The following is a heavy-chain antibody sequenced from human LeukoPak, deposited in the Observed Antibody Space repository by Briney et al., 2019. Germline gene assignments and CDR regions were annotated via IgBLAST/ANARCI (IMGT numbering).Heavy chain of an antibody. D-gene: IGHD5-18*01. J-gene: IGHJ6*03. CDR2: IYYRGTT. Sequence: SETLSLTCTVSGDSITSGSYYWGWVRQPPGKGLEWLGTIYYRGTTYYNPSLKSRVTISVDTSKNQFSLKLSSVTAADTAVYYCARTEESGYSYRYFGYYYYMDVWGKGTTVTVSS. CDR3: ARTEESGYSYRYFGYYYYMDV. CDR1: GDSITSGSYY. V-gene: IGHV4-39*07.